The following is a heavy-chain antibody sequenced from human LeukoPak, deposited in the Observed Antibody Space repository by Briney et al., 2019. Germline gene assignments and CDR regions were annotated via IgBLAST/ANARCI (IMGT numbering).Heavy chain of an antibody. J-gene: IGHJ4*02. CDR3: VGGAGWLPDN. Sequence: GGSLRLSCAASGITFSNYWMNWVRQAPGRGLEWVANIKQDGSEKFYVASVTGRFTISRDNAKKSLYLQMNSLRAEDMAVYYCVGGAGWLPDNWGQGTLVTVSS. D-gene: IGHD6-19*01. V-gene: IGHV3-7*04. CDR2: IKQDGSEK. CDR1: GITFSNYW.